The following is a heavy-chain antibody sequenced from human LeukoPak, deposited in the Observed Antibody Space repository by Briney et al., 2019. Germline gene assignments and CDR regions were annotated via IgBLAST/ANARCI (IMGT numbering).Heavy chain of an antibody. V-gene: IGHV3-74*01. Sequence: GGSLRLSCAASGFTFSSYWMHWVRQAPGKGLVWVSRINSDGSSTSYAGSVKGRFTISRDNAKNTLYLQMNSLRAEDTAVYYCARFEKSSGWSYFDYWGQGTLVTVSS. CDR1: GFTFSSYW. J-gene: IGHJ4*02. D-gene: IGHD6-19*01. CDR3: ARFEKSSGWSYFDY. CDR2: INSDGSST.